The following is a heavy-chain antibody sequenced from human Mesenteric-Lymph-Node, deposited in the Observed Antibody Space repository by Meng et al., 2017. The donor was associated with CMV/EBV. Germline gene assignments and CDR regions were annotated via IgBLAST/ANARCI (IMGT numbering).Heavy chain of an antibody. CDR1: GYTLTDYA. CDR3: ARVFIVDDYFDY. D-gene: IGHD1-26*01. CDR2: INVGNGRI. V-gene: IGHV1-3*01. Sequence: CKASGYTLTDYAIHWVRQAPGQRLEWMGWINVGNGRIKYSQKLQGRVTFTRDTSASTAYMELSSLRSEDTALYYCARVFIVDDYFDYWGQGTLVTVSS. J-gene: IGHJ4*02.